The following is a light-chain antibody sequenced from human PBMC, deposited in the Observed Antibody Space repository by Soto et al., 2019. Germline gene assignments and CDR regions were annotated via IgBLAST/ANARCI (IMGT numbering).Light chain of an antibody. CDR2: PAS. J-gene: IGKJ3*01. V-gene: IGKV1-39*01. CDR3: QQSYSTWGFT. Sequence: DIQMTQSPSSLSASVGDRVTITCRASQSVSSYLNWYQQKPGKAPKLLIYPASSLQSGVPSRFSGSGSGTDFTLTISSLQPEDFATYYCQQSYSTWGFTFGPGTKVDIK. CDR1: QSVSSY.